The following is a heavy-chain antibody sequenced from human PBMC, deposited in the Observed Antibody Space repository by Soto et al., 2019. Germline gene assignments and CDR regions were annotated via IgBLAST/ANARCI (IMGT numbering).Heavy chain of an antibody. CDR1: GGSISSGGYY. CDR2: IYYSGST. D-gene: IGHD3-3*01. V-gene: IGHV4-31*03. Sequence: SETLSLTCTVSGGSISSGGYYWSWIRQHPGKGLEWIGYIYYSGSTYYNPSLKSRVTISVDTSKNQFSLKLSSVTAADTAVYYCAGWVDFWSGYYPEIYYYYGMDVWSQGTTVTVSS. CDR3: AGWVDFWSGYYPEIYYYYGMDV. J-gene: IGHJ6*02.